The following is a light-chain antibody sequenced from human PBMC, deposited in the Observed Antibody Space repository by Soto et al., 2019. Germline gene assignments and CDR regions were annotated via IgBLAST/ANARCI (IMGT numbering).Light chain of an antibody. Sequence: DIVMTQSPDSLAVSLGERATINGKSSQSLLYSSNNRNCLACFQQKPGQPPKLLIYWASTRESGVPDRFSGSGSGTDFTLTISSLQAEDVAVYYCQQYYSTPRTFGQGTKVEIQ. CDR3: QQYYSTPRT. CDR2: WAS. V-gene: IGKV4-1*01. CDR1: QSLLYSSNNRNC. J-gene: IGKJ1*01.